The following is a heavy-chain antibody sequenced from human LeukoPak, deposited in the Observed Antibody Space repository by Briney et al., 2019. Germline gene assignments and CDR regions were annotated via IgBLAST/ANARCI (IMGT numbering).Heavy chain of an antibody. CDR1: GFTIINYW. J-gene: IGHJ4*02. V-gene: IGHV3-74*01. CDR3: VGSGPSTY. CDR2: IDSDGRSP. Sequence: PGGSLRLSCAASGFTIINYWIHWVRQLPGKGLVWVSHIDSDGRSPTYADSVRGRFTISRDNAKNILYLQMNSLRVDVTAVYYCVGSGPSTYWGQGAPVTVSS.